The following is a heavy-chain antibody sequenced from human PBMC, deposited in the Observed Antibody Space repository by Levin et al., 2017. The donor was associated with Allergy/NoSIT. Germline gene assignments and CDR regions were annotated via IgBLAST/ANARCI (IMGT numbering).Heavy chain of an antibody. Sequence: PSETLSLTCGVYGGSFSGYYWTWIRQAPGKGLEWIGEISHSGRSNFNPSLKGRLTISIDTSKNEFSLNLTSLTAADSAIYYCARGVIADVGRDYGVHWFEPWGQGTLVTVTA. J-gene: IGHJ5*02. CDR1: GGSFSGYY. CDR2: ISHSGRS. D-gene: IGHD4/OR15-4a*01. V-gene: IGHV4-34*01. CDR3: ARGVIADVGRDYGVHWFEP.